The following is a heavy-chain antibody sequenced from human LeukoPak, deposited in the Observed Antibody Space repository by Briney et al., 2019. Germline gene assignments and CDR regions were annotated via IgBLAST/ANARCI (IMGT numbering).Heavy chain of an antibody. V-gene: IGHV3-64*01. CDR2: ISSNGGST. Sequence: GGSLRLSCAASGFTFSSYAMHWVRQAPGKGLEYVSAISSNGGSTYYANSVKGRFTISRGNSKNTLYLQMGSLRAEDMAVYYCARAPYYYDSSGPNYYYYGMDVWGQGTTVTVSS. D-gene: IGHD3-22*01. CDR3: ARAPYYYDSSGPNYYYYGMDV. CDR1: GFTFSSYA. J-gene: IGHJ6*02.